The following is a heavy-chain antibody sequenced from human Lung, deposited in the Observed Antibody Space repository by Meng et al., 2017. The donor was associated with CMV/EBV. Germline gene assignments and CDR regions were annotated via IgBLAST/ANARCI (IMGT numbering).Heavy chain of an antibody. Sequence: SCKASSYTFTGYGISWVRQAPGQGLEWMGWISAYNGNTKYAQKPQGRVTMTTDTSTSTAYMELRSLRSDDTAVYYCGRGAGANWFDPWGQGTLVTVSS. CDR1: SYTFTGYG. CDR2: ISAYNGNT. D-gene: IGHD1-14*01. V-gene: IGHV1-18*01. CDR3: GRGAGANWFDP. J-gene: IGHJ5*02.